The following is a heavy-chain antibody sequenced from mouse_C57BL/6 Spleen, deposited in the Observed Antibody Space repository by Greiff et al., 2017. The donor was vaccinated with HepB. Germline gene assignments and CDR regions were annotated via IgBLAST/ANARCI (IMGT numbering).Heavy chain of an antibody. J-gene: IGHJ3*01. D-gene: IGHD6-5*01. CDR1: GYTFTSYW. CDR2: IYPGSGST. Sequence: VQLQQSGAELVKPGASVKMSCKASGYTFTSYWITWVKQRPGQGLEWIGDIYPGSGSTNYNEKFKSKATLTVDTSSSTAYMQLSSLTSEDSAVYYCAREGGLWAWFAYWGQGTLVTVSA. CDR3: AREGGLWAWFAY. V-gene: IGHV1-55*01.